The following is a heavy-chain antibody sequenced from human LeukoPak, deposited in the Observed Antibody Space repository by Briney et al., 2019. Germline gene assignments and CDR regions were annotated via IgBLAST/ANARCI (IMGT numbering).Heavy chain of an antibody. CDR1: GFIFGDYA. V-gene: IGHV3-49*04. CDR2: IRSKAYGGTA. J-gene: IGHJ4*02. D-gene: IGHD7-27*01. Sequence: GWSLRLSCTPSGFIFGDYALSWVRQAPGKGLEWVGLIRSKAYGGTAEYAASVRDRFTVSRDDSKSVAYLQLNSLKTDDTAVYYCTGGGQDLGKGYFFDYWGQGTLVTVSS. CDR3: TGGGQDLGKGYFFDY.